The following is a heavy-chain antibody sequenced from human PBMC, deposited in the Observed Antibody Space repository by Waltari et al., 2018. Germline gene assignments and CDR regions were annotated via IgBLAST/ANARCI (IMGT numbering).Heavy chain of an antibody. CDR2: KSYDGSNK. CDR1: GFIFSSYA. V-gene: IGHV3-30-3*01. J-gene: IGHJ6*02. D-gene: IGHD6-13*01. Sequence: QVQLVESGGGVVQPGRSLRLSCAASGFIFSSYAMHWVRQAPGKGLEWVAVKSYDGSNKYYADSVKGRFTISREKSTNTLYLQVNSLRAEDTAVYYCARATPRSSMGLWGQGTTVTVSS. CDR3: ARATPRSSMGL.